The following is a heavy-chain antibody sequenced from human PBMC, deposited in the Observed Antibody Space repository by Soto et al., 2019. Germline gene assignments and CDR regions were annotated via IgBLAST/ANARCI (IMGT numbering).Heavy chain of an antibody. J-gene: IGHJ6*02. V-gene: IGHV1-8*01. D-gene: IGHD1-1*01. CDR3: ARERTGTTSMDV. CDR1: GYTFTSYD. CDR2: MNPNSGNT. Sequence: QVQLVQSGAEVKKPGASVKVSCKASGYTFTSYDINWVRQATGQGLEWMGWMNPNSGNTGYAQKFRSRVTMTRNTSISTAYMELSSLRSEDTAVYYCARERTGTTSMDVWGQGTTVTVSS.